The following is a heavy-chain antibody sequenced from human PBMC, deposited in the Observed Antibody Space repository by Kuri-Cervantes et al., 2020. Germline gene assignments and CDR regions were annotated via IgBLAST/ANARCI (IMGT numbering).Heavy chain of an antibody. J-gene: IGHJ4*02. Sequence: GGSLRLSCAASGFTVSSNYMTWVRQAPEKGLEWVSVIYSGGSTYYADSVKGRFTMSRDNSKNTVYLQMNSLRAEDTAVYYCARDLGQLWVSWGQGTLVTVSS. CDR3: ARDLGQLWVS. CDR2: IYSGGST. CDR1: GFTVSSNY. D-gene: IGHD5-18*01. V-gene: IGHV3-53*01.